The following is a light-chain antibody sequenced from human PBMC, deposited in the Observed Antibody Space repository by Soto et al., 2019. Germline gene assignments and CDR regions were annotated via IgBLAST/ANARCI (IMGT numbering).Light chain of an antibody. V-gene: IGLV2-14*01. Sequence: QSALTQPASVSGSPGQSITISCTGTSSDVGGYNYVSWYQQHPGKVPKVVIYQVTKRPSGVSTRFSGSKSGNTASLTISGLQAEDGADYYCASWDDRLGAVIFGGGTKLTVL. CDR3: ASWDDRLGAVI. J-gene: IGLJ2*01. CDR2: QVT. CDR1: SSDVGGYNY.